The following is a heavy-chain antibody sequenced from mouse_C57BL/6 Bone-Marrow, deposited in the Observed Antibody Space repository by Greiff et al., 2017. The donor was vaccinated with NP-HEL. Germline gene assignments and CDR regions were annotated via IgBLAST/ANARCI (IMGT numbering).Heavy chain of an antibody. CDR3: ARSWGYYAMDY. J-gene: IGHJ4*01. V-gene: IGHV5-6*01. CDR1: GFTFSSYG. CDR2: ISSGGSYT. Sequence: EVKLVESGGDLVKPGGSLKLSCAASGFTFSSYGMSCVRQTPDKRLEWVATISSGGSYTYYPDSVKGRFTISRDNAKNTLYLQMSSLKSEDTAMYYCARSWGYYAMDYWGQGTSVTVSS.